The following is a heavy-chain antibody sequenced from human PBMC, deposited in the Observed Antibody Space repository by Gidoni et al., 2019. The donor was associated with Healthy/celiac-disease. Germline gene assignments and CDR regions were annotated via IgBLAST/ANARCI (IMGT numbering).Heavy chain of an antibody. V-gene: IGHV1-24*01. CDR1: GYTLTELS. Sequence: QVQLVQSGAEVKKPGASVKVSCKVSGYTLTELSMHWVRQAPGKGLEWMGGFAPGDGETIYAQKFQGRVTMTEDTSTDTAYMELSSLRSEDTAVYYCATPFGTMVRGVTTFDYWGQGTLVTVSS. J-gene: IGHJ4*02. D-gene: IGHD3-10*01. CDR3: ATPFGTMVRGVTTFDY. CDR2: FAPGDGET.